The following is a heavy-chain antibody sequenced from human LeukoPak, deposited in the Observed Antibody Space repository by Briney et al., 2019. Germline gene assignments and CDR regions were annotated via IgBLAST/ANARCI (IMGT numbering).Heavy chain of an antibody. D-gene: IGHD1-1*01. J-gene: IGHJ4*02. V-gene: IGHV4-59*08. CDR3: ARHAGGDNPGY. CDR1: GGSISSYY. CDR2: IYYSGST. Sequence: SETLSLTCTVSGGSISSYYWSWIRQPPGKGLEWIGYIYYSGSTNYNPSLKSRVTISVDTSKNQFSLKLSSVTAADTAVYYCARHAGGDNPGYWGQGTLVTVSS.